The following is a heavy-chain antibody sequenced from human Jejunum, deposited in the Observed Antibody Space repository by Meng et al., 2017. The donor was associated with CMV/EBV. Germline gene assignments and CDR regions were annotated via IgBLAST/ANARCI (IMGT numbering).Heavy chain of an antibody. Sequence: FSSYSMNWIRQAPGKGLEWVSSLRSTVGLTYYADSMKGRFTISRDNGRNSLYLQMDSLRAEDTAVYYCARDPDYSTNWYGGGDFWGQGARVTVSS. CDR1: FSSYS. CDR3: ARDPDYSTNWYGGGDF. D-gene: IGHD2-2*01. J-gene: IGHJ4*02. CDR2: LRSTVGLT. V-gene: IGHV3-21*06.